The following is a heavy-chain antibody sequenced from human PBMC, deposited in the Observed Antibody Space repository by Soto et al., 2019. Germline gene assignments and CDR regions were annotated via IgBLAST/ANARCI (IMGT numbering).Heavy chain of an antibody. CDR2: ISNSGSNR. CDR3: ARRGRTLPHYSYYMDV. Sequence: PGGSLRLSCAASGFTFSNYVMSWVRQAPGKGLEWVSSISNSGSNRYYAESVKGRVTISRDNSNNTLYLQTNSLRAEDTALYYCARRGRTLPHYSYYMDVWGQGTTVTVSS. V-gene: IGHV3-23*01. CDR1: GFTFSNYV. J-gene: IGHJ6*03.